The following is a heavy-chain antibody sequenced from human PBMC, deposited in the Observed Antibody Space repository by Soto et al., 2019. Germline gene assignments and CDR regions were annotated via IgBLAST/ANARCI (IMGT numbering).Heavy chain of an antibody. CDR1: GFTFSRFA. CDR3: VRHPFSDCFDRYFDL. V-gene: IGHV3-30*04. J-gene: IGHJ2*01. CDR2: ISYDGTTK. Sequence: QVQLVESGGGVVQPGRSLRLSFEVSGFTFSRFAVQWVRQAPGKGLEWVALISYDGTTKYYADSVKGRFTISRDNSMDTLYLQMSSLRTEDTALYYRVRHPFSDCFDRYFDLCGQGTLVTVST. D-gene: IGHD2-21*02.